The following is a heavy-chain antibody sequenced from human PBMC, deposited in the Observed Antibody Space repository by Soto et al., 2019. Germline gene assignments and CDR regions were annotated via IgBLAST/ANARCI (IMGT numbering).Heavy chain of an antibody. Sequence: GGSLRLSCAASGFTFSSYSMNWVRQAPGKGLEWVSSISSSSSYIYYADSVKGRFTISRDNAKNSLYLQMNSLRAEDTAVYYCAYDIVVVVDDQDNYYMDVWGKGTTVTVSS. J-gene: IGHJ6*03. CDR1: GFTFSSYS. V-gene: IGHV3-21*01. CDR3: AYDIVVVVDDQDNYYMDV. D-gene: IGHD2-15*01. CDR2: ISSSSSYI.